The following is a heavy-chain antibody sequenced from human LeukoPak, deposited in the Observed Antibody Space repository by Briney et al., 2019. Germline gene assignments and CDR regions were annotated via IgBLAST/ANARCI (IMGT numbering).Heavy chain of an antibody. Sequence: GGSLRLSCAASGFTFSIYWMNWVRQAPGKGLVWVSHINSDGSSSNYADSVKGRFTISRDNAENTLYLQMNSLRAEDTAVYFCARGQMIDYWGQGTLVTVSS. J-gene: IGHJ4*02. CDR2: INSDGSSS. CDR3: ARGQMIDY. CDR1: GFTFSIYW. D-gene: IGHD5-24*01. V-gene: IGHV3-74*01.